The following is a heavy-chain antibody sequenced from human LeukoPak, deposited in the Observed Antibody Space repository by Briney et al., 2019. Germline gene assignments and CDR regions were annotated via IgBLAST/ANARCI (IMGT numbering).Heavy chain of an antibody. CDR2: ISAYNGNT. CDR1: GYTFTSYG. D-gene: IGHD5-18*01. CDR3: ARDLRGTAMEPPFDY. Sequence: ASVKVSCKASGYTFTSYGISWVRQAPGQGLEWMGWISAYNGNTNYAQKLQGRVTMTTDTSTSTAYMELRSLRSDDTAVYYCARDLRGTAMEPPFDYWGQGTLVTVSS. V-gene: IGHV1-18*01. J-gene: IGHJ4*02.